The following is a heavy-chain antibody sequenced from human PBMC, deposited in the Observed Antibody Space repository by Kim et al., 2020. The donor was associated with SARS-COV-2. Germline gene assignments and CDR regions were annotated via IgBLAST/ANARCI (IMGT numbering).Heavy chain of an antibody. D-gene: IGHD3-10*01. J-gene: IGHJ4*02. Sequence: GGSLRLSCAASGFTFSSSGLAFSTYAMTWVRQAPGKGLEWVSGINGRDGSTHYADSVKGRFIISRDDSNNTVYLQMNSLRAEDTAMYFCATRYYYGSGSFFPLDYWGQGTLVTVSS. CDR1: GFTFSSSGLAFSTYA. CDR3: ATRYYYGSGSFFPLDY. CDR2: INGRDGST. V-gene: IGHV3-23*01.